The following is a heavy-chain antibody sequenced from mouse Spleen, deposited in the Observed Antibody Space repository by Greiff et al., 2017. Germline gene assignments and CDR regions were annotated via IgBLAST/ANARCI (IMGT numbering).Heavy chain of an antibody. J-gene: IGHJ2*01. CDR2: ISSGGNAI. V-gene: IGHV5-17*01. D-gene: IGHD1-1*01. CDR3: ARHYYGSSYVFDY. Sequence: EVKLMESGGGLVKPGGSLKLSCAASGFTFSDYGMHWVRQAPEKGLEWVAYISSGGNAIYYADTVKGRFTISRDNAKNTLFLQMTSLRSEDTAMYYCARHYYGSSYVFDYWGQGTTLTVSS. CDR1: GFTFSDYG.